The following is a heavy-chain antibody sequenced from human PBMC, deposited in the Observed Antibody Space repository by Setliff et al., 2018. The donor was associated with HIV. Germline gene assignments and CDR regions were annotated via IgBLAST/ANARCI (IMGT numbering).Heavy chain of an antibody. CDR2: ISSSSNYI. D-gene: IGHD5-18*01. CDR3: AREAKPAADTRGYSYGYSLGY. Sequence: GASLKISCAASGFTFSRYSVNWVRQAPGKGLEWVSWISSSSNYIYYADSVKGRFTISRDNARNSLYLQMNSLRVEDTAVYYCAREAKPAADTRGYSYGYSLGYWGQGTLVTVSS. CDR1: GFTFSRYS. V-gene: IGHV3-21*01. J-gene: IGHJ4*02.